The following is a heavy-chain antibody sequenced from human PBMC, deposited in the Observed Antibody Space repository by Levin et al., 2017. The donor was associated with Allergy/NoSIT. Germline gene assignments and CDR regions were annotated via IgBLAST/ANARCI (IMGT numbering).Heavy chain of an antibody. D-gene: IGHD6-13*01. CDR3: ARTIRSAAGLLLFDC. J-gene: IGHJ4*02. CDR1: GGSISSSY. CDR2: VSYSAST. V-gene: IGHV4-59*01. Sequence: SETLSLTCTVSGGSISSSYWSWIRQTPGKGLEWIGYVSYSASTNYKSSLQSRVTMSIDTSKNQFPLRLISVTAADTAFYYCARTIRSAAGLLLFDCWSQGTLVTVSS.